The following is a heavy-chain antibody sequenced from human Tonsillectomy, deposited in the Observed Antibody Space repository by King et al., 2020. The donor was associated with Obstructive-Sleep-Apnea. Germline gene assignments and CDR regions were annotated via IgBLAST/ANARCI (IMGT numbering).Heavy chain of an antibody. D-gene: IGHD4-17*01. CDR3: TSAPKTEYGDYEGSEH. V-gene: IGHV3-15*01. CDR2: IKSKTDGGTT. CDR1: GLTFSNAW. Sequence: VQLVESGGGWVKPGGSLRLSCVASGLTFSNAWMSWVRQAPGKGLEWVGRIKSKTDGGTTDYAAPVKARFNISRDDSKTTLFLQMNSLKTEDTAVYYCTSAPKTEYGDYEGSEHWGQGTLVTVSS. J-gene: IGHJ4*02.